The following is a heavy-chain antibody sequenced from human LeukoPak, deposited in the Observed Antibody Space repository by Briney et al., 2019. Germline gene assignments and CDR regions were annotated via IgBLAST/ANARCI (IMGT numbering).Heavy chain of an antibody. J-gene: IGHJ4*02. Sequence: ASVKVSCKASGYTFTGYYMHWVRLAPGQGLVWMGWINPHSGGTKYAQKFQDRVTMTRDTSISTAYMEVSRLRSDDTAVYYCARGYCSGGSCLDYWGQGTLVTVSS. CDR3: ARGYCSGGSCLDY. CDR1: GYTFTGYY. D-gene: IGHD2-15*01. CDR2: INPHSGGT. V-gene: IGHV1-2*02.